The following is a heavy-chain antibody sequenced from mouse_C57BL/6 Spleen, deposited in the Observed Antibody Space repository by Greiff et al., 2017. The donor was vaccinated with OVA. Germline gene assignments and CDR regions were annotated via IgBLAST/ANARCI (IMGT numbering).Heavy chain of an antibody. V-gene: IGHV1-82*01. J-gene: IGHJ2*01. D-gene: IGHD1-1*01. CDR3: ARSPYYYGSSYGSDY. CDR1: GYAFSSSW. CDR2: IYPGDGDT. Sequence: VQLQQSGPELVKPGASVKISCKASGYAFSSSWMNWVKQRPGKGLEWIGRIYPGDGDTNYNGKFKGKATLTADKSSSTAYMQLSSLTSEDSAVYFCARSPYYYGSSYGSDYWGQGTTLTVSS.